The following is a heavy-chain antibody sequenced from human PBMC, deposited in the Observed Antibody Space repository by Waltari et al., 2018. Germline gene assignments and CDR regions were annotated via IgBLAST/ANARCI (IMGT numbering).Heavy chain of an antibody. V-gene: IGHV1-2*02. CDR3: ARRGGRRGACDI. CDR1: GYTFTGYY. J-gene: IGHJ3*02. CDR2: IKRNKGWT. Sequence: QVQLVQSGAEVKKPGASVKVSCKSSGYTFTGYYIPCVRQGPGQGLEGMGWIKRNKGWTNDAQKFQGKVTMTRDTSISTAYMELSRMRSDDTAVYYCARRGGRRGACDIWGQGTMVTVSS. D-gene: IGHD3-16*01.